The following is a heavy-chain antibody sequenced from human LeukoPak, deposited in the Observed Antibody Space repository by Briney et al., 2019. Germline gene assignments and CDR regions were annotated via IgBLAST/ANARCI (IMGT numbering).Heavy chain of an antibody. V-gene: IGHV1-2*02. CDR3: ARSLSVTRGLITTMLGY. D-gene: IGHD3-10*01. Sequence: ASVKVSCKTSGYIFTDFYLHWVRQAPGQGIEWMGWISPTNGATSYARRFQGRVNMARDTSTSTSYMELSSLGSDDTAVYYCARSLSVTRGLITTMLGYWGQGTLVTVSS. J-gene: IGHJ4*02. CDR2: ISPTNGAT. CDR1: GYIFTDFY.